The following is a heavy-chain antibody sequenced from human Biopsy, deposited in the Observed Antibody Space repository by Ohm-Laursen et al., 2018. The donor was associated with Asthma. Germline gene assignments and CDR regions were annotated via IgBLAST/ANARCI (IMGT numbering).Heavy chain of an antibody. D-gene: IGHD3-22*01. Sequence: SLRLSCAAPGFSFDDCAMHWVRQAPGKGLEWVSSISWNSGNIDYAVSAKGRFTISRDNAKNSLYLQMQSLRPEDTAFYYCAKSADYYDSTDYLDFWGRGALVTVSS. CDR1: GFSFDDCA. J-gene: IGHJ4*01. V-gene: IGHV3-9*01. CDR2: ISWNSGNI. CDR3: AKSADYYDSTDYLDF.